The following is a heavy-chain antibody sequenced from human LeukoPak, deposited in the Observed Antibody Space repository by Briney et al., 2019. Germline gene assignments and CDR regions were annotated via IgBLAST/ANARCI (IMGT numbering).Heavy chain of an antibody. CDR2: IYYSGST. D-gene: IGHD3-22*01. CDR1: GGSISSYY. Sequence: PSETLSLTCTVSGGSISSYYWSWIRQPPGKGLEWIGYIYYSGSTNYNPSLKSRVTISVDTSKNQFSLKLSSVTAADAAVYYCARDLHSSGYSGGGFDPWGQGTLVTVSS. J-gene: IGHJ5*02. CDR3: ARDLHSSGYSGGGFDP. V-gene: IGHV4-59*12.